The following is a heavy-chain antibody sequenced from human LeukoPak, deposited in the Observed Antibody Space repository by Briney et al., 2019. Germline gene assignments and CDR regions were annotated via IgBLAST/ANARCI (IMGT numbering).Heavy chain of an antibody. Sequence: PSEXXSLTCAVNGGSLSGLSWNWIRQSPGKGLEWIGEINQSGTTDYNPSLTNRVTMSVDTSKNQFSLKLTSVTAADTAVYFCGNKPDMSCRGGYCHVIDYWGQGTPVTVSS. D-gene: IGHD2-21*02. CDR3: GNKPDMSCRGGYCHVIDY. J-gene: IGHJ4*02. CDR2: INQSGTT. V-gene: IGHV4-34*01. CDR1: GGSLSGLS.